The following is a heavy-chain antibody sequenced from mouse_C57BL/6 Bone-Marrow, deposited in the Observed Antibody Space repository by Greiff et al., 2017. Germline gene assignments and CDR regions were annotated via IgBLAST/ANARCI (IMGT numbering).Heavy chain of an antibody. Sequence: VMLVESGPELVKPGASVKISCKASGYAFSSSWMNWVKQRPGKGLEWIGRIYPGDGDTNYNGKFKGKATLTADKSSSTAYMQLSSLTSEDSAVYFCASSLRLRRLDYWGQGTTLTVSS. CDR2: IYPGDGDT. V-gene: IGHV1-82*01. CDR3: ASSLRLRRLDY. D-gene: IGHD2-2*01. CDR1: GYAFSSSW. J-gene: IGHJ2*01.